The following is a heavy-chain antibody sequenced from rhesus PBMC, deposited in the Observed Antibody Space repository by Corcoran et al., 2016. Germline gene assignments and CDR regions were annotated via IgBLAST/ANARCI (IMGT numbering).Heavy chain of an antibody. Sequence: EVQLVETGGGLVQPGGSLKVSCTASGFSFSTYGMSWVRPAPGTGLAWISAINNGGGSTYCADSVKGRFTISRDNSKNTLSLQMNSLRAEDTAVYYCAKDGTVTRYYFDYWGQGVLVTVSS. CDR1: GFSFSTYG. V-gene: IGHV3S5*01. D-gene: IGHD3-9*01. CDR2: INNGGGST. CDR3: AKDGTVTRYYFDY. J-gene: IGHJ4*01.